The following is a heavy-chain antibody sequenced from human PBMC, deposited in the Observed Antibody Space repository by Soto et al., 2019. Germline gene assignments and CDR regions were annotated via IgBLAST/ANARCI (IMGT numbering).Heavy chain of an antibody. Sequence: QVQLVQSGAEVKKPGASVKVSCKASGYTFTSYGISWVRQAPGQGLEWMGWINAYNGNTNYAQKLQGRVTMTPDTSTSTAPKDRRRRQSDDTDVYYCARVLPPFDPWGQGTLVTVSS. CDR3: ARVLPPFDP. J-gene: IGHJ5*02. V-gene: IGHV1-18*01. CDR2: INAYNGNT. D-gene: IGHD1-26*01. CDR1: GYTFTSYG.